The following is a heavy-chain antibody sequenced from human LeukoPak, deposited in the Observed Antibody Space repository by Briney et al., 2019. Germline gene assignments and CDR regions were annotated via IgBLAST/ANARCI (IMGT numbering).Heavy chain of an antibody. J-gene: IGHJ4*02. V-gene: IGHV4-39*01. CDR1: GGSISSNRYN. CDR3: ARQDFGSGILPGY. Sequence: SETLSLTCTVSGGSISSNRYNWAWIRQSPGEGLEWIGCIYYSGSTYYNPSLKSRVTLSIDTSKSQFSLRLSSVTAADTAVYYCARQDFGSGILPGYWGQGTLVTVSS. CDR2: IYYSGST. D-gene: IGHD3-10*01.